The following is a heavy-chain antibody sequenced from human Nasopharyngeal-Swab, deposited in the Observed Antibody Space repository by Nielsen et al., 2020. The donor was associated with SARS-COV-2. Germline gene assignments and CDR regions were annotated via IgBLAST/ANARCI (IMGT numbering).Heavy chain of an antibody. D-gene: IGHD5-24*01. CDR3: ATVSIEMATINAFDI. J-gene: IGHJ3*02. CDR1: GYTFTGYY. CDR2: INPNSGGT. Sequence: ASVKVSCKASGYTFTGYYMHWVRQAPGQGLEWMGWINPNSGGTNYAQKFQGRVTMTEDTSTDTAYMELSSLRSEDTAVYYCATVSIEMATINAFDIWGQGTMVTVSS. V-gene: IGHV1-2*02.